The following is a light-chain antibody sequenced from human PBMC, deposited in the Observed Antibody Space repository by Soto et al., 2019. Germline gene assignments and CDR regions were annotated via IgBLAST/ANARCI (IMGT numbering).Light chain of an antibody. V-gene: IGKV2-28*01. CDR2: LGS. CDR3: MQGLQIPRFT. J-gene: IGKJ3*01. CDR1: HSLRHNNGYNY. Sequence: DIVLTQSPLSLPVTPGEPASISCRSSHSLRHNNGYNYLDWYLQKPGQSPQLLIYLGSNRASGVPDRFSASGSGTDFTLTISIVEAEHVGVYYSMQGLQIPRFTFGPETTVDIK.